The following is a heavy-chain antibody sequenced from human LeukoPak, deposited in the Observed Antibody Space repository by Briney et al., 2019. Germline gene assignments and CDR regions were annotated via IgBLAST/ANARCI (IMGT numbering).Heavy chain of an antibody. D-gene: IGHD2-15*01. CDR1: GDSVSSNSAA. CDR3: ARGSNRYCSGGSCYLFDY. Sequence: SQTLSLTCAISGDSVSSNSAAWNWIRQSPSRGLEWLGRTYYRSMWYNDYALSLKSRITINPDTSKNQFSLKLSSVTAADTAVYYCARGSNRYCSGGSCYLFDYWGQGTLVTVSS. J-gene: IGHJ4*02. V-gene: IGHV6-1*01. CDR2: TYYRSMWYN.